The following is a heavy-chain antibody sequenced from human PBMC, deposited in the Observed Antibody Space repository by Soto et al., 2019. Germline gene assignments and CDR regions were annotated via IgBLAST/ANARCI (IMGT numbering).Heavy chain of an antibody. D-gene: IGHD3-10*01. CDR2: ISSSSSYI. CDR1: GFTFSSYS. CDR3: ARDRNTMVRGVNWPWYFDL. V-gene: IGHV3-21*01. J-gene: IGHJ2*01. Sequence: GGSLRLSCAASGFTFSSYSMNWVRQAPGKGLEWVSSISSSSSYIYYADSVKGRFTISRDNAKNSLYLQMNSLRAEDTAVYYCARDRNTMVRGVNWPWYFDLWGRGTLVTVSS.